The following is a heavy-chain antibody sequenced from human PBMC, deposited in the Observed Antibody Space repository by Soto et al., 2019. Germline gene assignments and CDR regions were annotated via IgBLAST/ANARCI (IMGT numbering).Heavy chain of an antibody. D-gene: IGHD4-17*01. V-gene: IGHV4-39*01. CDR1: GGSISSSSYY. J-gene: IGHJ4*02. CDR3: ARHPYGDYLIDY. Sequence: SETLSLTCTVSGGSISSSSYYWGWIRQPPGKGLEWIGSIYYSGSTYYNPSLKSRVTISVDTSKNQFSLKLSSVTAADTAVYYCARHPYGDYLIDYWGQGTLVTVSS. CDR2: IYYSGST.